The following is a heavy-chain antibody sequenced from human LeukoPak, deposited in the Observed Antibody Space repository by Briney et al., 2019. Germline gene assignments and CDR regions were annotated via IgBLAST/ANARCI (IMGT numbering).Heavy chain of an antibody. V-gene: IGHV4-34*01. Sequence: PSETLSLTCAVYGGSFSGYYWSWIRQPPGKGLEWIGEINHSGSTNYNPSLKSRVTISVDTSKNQFSLKLSSVTAADTAVYYCARDYGDYEHYLDYWGQGTLVTVSS. J-gene: IGHJ4*02. CDR3: ARDYGDYEHYLDY. D-gene: IGHD4-17*01. CDR1: GGSFSGYY. CDR2: INHSGST.